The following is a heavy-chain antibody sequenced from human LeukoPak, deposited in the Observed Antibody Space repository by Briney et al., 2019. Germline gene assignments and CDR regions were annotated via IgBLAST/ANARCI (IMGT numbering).Heavy chain of an antibody. J-gene: IGHJ4*02. V-gene: IGHV3-30-3*01. CDR3: AKDRPTWPIDY. Sequence: PGGSLRLSCAASGFTFSSYAMHWVRQAPGKGLEWVAVISYDGSNKYYADSVKGRFTISRDNSKNTLYLQMNSLRAEDTAVYYCAKDRPTWPIDYWGQGTLVTVSS. D-gene: IGHD5-12*01. CDR1: GFTFSSYA. CDR2: ISYDGSNK.